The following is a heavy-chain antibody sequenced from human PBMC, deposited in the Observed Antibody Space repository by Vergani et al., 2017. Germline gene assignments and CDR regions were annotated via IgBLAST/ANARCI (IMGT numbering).Heavy chain of an antibody. CDR1: GGSISSGGYY. J-gene: IGHJ6*03. CDR3: ARGYCSSTSCYPDYYYMDV. Sequence: QVQLQESGPGLVKPSQTLSLTCTVSGGSISSGGYYWSWIRQHPGKGLEWIGYIYYSGSTYYNPSLKSRVTISVDTSKNQFSLKLSSVTAADTAVYYCARGYCSSTSCYPDYYYMDVWGKGTTVTVSS. D-gene: IGHD2-2*01. CDR2: IYYSGST. V-gene: IGHV4-31*03.